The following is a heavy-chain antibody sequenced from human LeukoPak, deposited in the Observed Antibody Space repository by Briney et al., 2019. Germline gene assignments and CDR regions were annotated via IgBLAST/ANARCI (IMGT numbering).Heavy chain of an antibody. V-gene: IGHV4-4*07. J-gene: IGHJ3*02. CDR3: AGTYYDILTGYPSDAFDI. CDR2: IYTSGST. CDR1: GGSISSYY. D-gene: IGHD3-9*01. Sequence: SETLSLTCTVSGGSISSYYWSWIRQPAGKGLEWIGRIYTSGSTNYNPSLKSRVTMSVDTSKNQFSLKLSSVTAADTAVYYCAGTYYDILTGYPSDAFDIWGQGTMVTVSS.